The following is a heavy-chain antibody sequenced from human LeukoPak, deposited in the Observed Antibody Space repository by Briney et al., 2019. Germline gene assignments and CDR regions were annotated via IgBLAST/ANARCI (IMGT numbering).Heavy chain of an antibody. CDR2: MYFSGST. CDR1: GGSISGHY. J-gene: IGHJ4*02. CDR3: ARVETGRSGYLVY. D-gene: IGHD3-3*01. Sequence: SETLSLTCSVSGGSISGHYWSWIRQPLGKTLEWIGYMYFSGSTNYNPSLKSRITTSGDTSKNQFSLNLTSVTAADTAVYYCARVETGRSGYLVYWGQGTLVTVSS. V-gene: IGHV4-59*11.